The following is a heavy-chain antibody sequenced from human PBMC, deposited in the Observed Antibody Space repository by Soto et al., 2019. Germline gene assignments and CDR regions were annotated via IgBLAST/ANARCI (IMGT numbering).Heavy chain of an antibody. CDR3: ARSRGSGLTNQPSRIRYYYYGMDV. V-gene: IGHV4-30-4*01. CDR2: IYYSGRT. D-gene: IGHD3-22*01. CDR1: GGSISSGDYY. Sequence: QVQLQESGPGLVKPSQTLSLTYTVSGGSISSGDYYWSWIRQPPGKGLEWIGYIYYSGRTYYNPSLKSRVTISVDTSKNQFSLKLSSVTAADTAVYYCARSRGSGLTNQPSRIRYYYYGMDVWGQGTTVTVSS. J-gene: IGHJ6*02.